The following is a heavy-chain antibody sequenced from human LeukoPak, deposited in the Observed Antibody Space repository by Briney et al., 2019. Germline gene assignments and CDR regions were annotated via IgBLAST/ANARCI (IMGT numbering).Heavy chain of an antibody. CDR1: GGSFSGYY. CDR2: INHSGST. V-gene: IGHV4-34*01. Sequence: SETLSLTCAVYGGSFSGYYWSWIRQPPGKGLEWIGEINHSGSTNYNPSLKSRVTISVDTSKNQFSLKRSSVTAADTAVYYCARRGYGLVDYWGQGTLVTVSS. J-gene: IGHJ4*02. D-gene: IGHD4-17*01. CDR3: ARRGYGLVDY.